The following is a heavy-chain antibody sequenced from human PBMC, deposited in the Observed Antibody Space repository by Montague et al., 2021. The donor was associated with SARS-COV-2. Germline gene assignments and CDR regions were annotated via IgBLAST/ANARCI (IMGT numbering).Heavy chain of an antibody. CDR1: SGSLSGYY. D-gene: IGHD2-8*02. J-gene: IGHJ4*02. Sequence: SETLSLTCTASSGSLSGYYWNWIRQPPGKGLEWIGFTHYSGTTKXNPSLKSRLNMSLDTSKNQFSLKLNSVTAADTAIYYCARGTAYDHVYYWGQGAPVTVAS. CDR3: ARGTAYDHVYY. V-gene: IGHV4-59*12. CDR2: THYSGTT.